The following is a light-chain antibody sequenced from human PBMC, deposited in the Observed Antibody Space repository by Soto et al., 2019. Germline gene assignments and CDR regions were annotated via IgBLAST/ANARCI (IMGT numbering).Light chain of an antibody. V-gene: IGLV2-14*01. CDR3: SSYTSSSTWV. CDR2: EVS. Sequence: QSALTQPASVSGSPGQSITISCTGTSSDVGGYNHVSWYQQHPGKAPKLIFYEVSNRPSGVSNRFSASKSGNTASLTISGLQAEDEADYYCSSYTSSSTWVFGGGTKVTVL. J-gene: IGLJ3*02. CDR1: SSDVGGYNH.